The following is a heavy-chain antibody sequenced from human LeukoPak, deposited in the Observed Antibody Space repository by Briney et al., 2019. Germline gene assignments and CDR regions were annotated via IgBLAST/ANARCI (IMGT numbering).Heavy chain of an antibody. D-gene: IGHD1-14*01. CDR3: ANYCRNSGDRGNLDY. V-gene: IGHV3-43*02. J-gene: IGHJ4*02. CDR2: ISGDGGTT. CDR1: ALTLDDYA. Sequence: GRSLRLSCAASALTLDDYATHWVRHAPGKGLEWVSLISGDGGTTYSAGSVKGRFTISRANSKNSPYLPIHTLRTTATALFYCANYCRNSGDRGNLDYWGQGTLVTVSS.